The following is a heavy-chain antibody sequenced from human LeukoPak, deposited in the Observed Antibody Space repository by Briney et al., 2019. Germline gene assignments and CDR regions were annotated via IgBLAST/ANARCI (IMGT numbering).Heavy chain of an antibody. CDR3: AKDVFSSWYFDY. D-gene: IGHD6-13*01. CDR2: ISGSGGST. CDR1: GFTFSSYG. Sequence: GGSLRLSCAASGFTFSSYGMSWVRQAPGKGLEWVSAISGSGGSTYYADSVKGRFTISRDNSKNTLYLQMNSLRAEDTAVYYCAKDVFSSWYFDYWGQGTLVTVSS. J-gene: IGHJ4*02. V-gene: IGHV3-23*01.